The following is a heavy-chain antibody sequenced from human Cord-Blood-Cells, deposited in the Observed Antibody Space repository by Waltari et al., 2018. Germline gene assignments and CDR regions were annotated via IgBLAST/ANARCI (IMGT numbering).Heavy chain of an antibody. CDR3: ARDDLGESVYYGMDV. Sequence: QVQLVQSGAEVKKPGASVKVSCKASGYTFTGYYMHWVRQAPGQGLEWMGWINPNSGGTNYAQKFQGRVTMTRDTSISTAYMELSRLRSDDTAVYYCARDDLGESVYYGMDVWGQGTTVTVSS. D-gene: IGHD1-26*01. J-gene: IGHJ6*02. CDR1: GYTFTGYY. V-gene: IGHV1-2*02. CDR2: INPNSGGT.